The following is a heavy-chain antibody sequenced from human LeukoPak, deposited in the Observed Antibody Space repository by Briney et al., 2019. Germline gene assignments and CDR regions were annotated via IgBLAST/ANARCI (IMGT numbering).Heavy chain of an antibody. CDR1: GFTFRTYA. CDR2: IRSDGNDK. J-gene: IGHJ4*02. V-gene: IGHV3-30*02. Sequence: PGGSLRLSCAASGFTFRTYAMHWVRQAPGKGLEWVSFIRSDGNDKFYADSVKGRFTISRDNSEDTLYLQMNSLRTEDTAVYYCAKDTPGFGGDDFVHWGQGTLVTVSS. D-gene: IGHD3-10*01. CDR3: AKDTPGFGGDDFVH.